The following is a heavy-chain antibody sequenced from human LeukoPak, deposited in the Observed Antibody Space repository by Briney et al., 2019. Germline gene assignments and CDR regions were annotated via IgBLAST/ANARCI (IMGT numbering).Heavy chain of an antibody. CDR1: GFTFSSYA. D-gene: IGHD3-22*01. Sequence: GRSLRLSCAASGFTFSSYAMHWGRQAPGKGLEYVSAISSNGGSTYYANSVKGRFTISRDNSKNTLYLQMGSLRAEDMAVYYCARAIPYYYDSSGYYPNYFDYWGQGSLVTVSS. V-gene: IGHV3-64*01. CDR2: ISSNGGST. J-gene: IGHJ4*02. CDR3: ARAIPYYYDSSGYYPNYFDY.